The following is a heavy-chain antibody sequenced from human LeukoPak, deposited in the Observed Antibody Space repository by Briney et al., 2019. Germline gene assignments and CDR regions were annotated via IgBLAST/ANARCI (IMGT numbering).Heavy chain of an antibody. D-gene: IGHD1-26*01. J-gene: IGHJ4*02. CDR2: ISSSGTTI. CDR3: ARRRDSGSLQHFDY. CDR1: GFTFSSYW. Sequence: PGGSLRLSCAASGFTFSSYWMHWVRQAPGKGLEWVSYISSSGTTIYYADSVKGRFTISRDNAKNSLYLQMNSLRAEDTAVYYCARRRDSGSLQHFDYWGQGTLVTVSS. V-gene: IGHV3-48*04.